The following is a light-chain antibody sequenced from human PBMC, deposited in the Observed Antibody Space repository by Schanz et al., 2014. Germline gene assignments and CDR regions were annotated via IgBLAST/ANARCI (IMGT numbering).Light chain of an antibody. J-gene: IGKJ2*01. CDR2: GAS. V-gene: IGKV3-15*01. CDR3: QQYNNWPPLYT. Sequence: EIVLTQSPGTLSLSPGERATLSCRASQSLSSSYLAWYQQKPGQAPRLLIYGASTRATGIPARFSGGGSGTEFTLTISSLQSEDFGVYYCQQYNNWPPLYTFGQGTKLEIK. CDR1: QSLSSSY.